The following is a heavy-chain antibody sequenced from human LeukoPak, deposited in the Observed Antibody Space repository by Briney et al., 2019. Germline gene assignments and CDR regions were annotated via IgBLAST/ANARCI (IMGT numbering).Heavy chain of an antibody. D-gene: IGHD2-2*01. CDR2: VYYKGNT. CDR3: ARSGTVPASLGFYYYMDV. CDR1: GGSVSTRSSY. J-gene: IGHJ6*03. Sequence: SETLSLTCTVSGGSVSTRSSYWGWVRQPPGKGLEWIGSVYYKGNTYFNPSLKSRVTMSEDTSKNQFSLKLSSVTAADTAVYYCARSGTVPASLGFYYYMDVWGKGTTVTVSS. V-gene: IGHV4-39*07.